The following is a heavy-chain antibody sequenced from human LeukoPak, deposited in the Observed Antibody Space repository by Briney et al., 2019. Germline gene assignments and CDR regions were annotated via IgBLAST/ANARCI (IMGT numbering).Heavy chain of an antibody. Sequence: GASVKVSCKASGYTFTGYYMHWVRQAPGQGLEWMGWINPNSGGTNYAQKFQGRVTMTRDTSISTAYMELSRLRSDDTAVYYCARVPLPSLLGYCSGGSCYGPDCWGQGTLVTVSS. CDR1: GYTFTGYY. D-gene: IGHD2-15*01. V-gene: IGHV1-2*02. J-gene: IGHJ4*02. CDR3: ARVPLPSLLGYCSGGSCYGPDC. CDR2: INPNSGGT.